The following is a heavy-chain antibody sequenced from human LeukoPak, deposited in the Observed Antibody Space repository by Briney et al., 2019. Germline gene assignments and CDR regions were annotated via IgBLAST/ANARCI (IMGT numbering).Heavy chain of an antibody. D-gene: IGHD1-26*01. J-gene: IGHJ5*02. V-gene: IGHV4-4*09. CDR1: GGSSSSYY. Sequence: SETLSLTCTGSGGSSSSYYWSWIRQPPGKGLEWIGYIYTSGSTNYNPSLKSRVTISVDTSKHQFSMKLSSVNAADTTVYYCARQVLGTGGEWFDPWGQGTLVTVSS. CDR2: IYTSGST. CDR3: ARQVLGTGGEWFDP.